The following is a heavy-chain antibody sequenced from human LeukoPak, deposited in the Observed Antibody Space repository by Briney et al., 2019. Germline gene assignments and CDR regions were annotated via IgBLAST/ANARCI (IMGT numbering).Heavy chain of an antibody. Sequence: ASVKVSCKASGYTFTSYGISWVRQAPGQGLEWMGWISAYNGNTNYAQKLQGRVTMTTDTSTGTAYMELRSLRSDDTAVYYCARNGYCSGGSCYFHYGMDVWGQGTTVTVS. CDR2: ISAYNGNT. D-gene: IGHD2-15*01. CDR3: ARNGYCSGGSCYFHYGMDV. CDR1: GYTFTSYG. J-gene: IGHJ6*02. V-gene: IGHV1-18*01.